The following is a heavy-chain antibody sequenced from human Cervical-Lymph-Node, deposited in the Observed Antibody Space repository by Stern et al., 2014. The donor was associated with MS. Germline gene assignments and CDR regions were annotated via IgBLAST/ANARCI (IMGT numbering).Heavy chain of an antibody. Sequence: VQLVESGAEVKKPGYSVKVSCKASGGTFNTNVISWVRQAPGQGLEWMGGIIPIFGTALYAQKFQGRVTITANESTRAVYMELSSLRSEDTAFYYCARAAYSTSSYNYWGQGTLVIVSS. CDR3: ARAAYSTSSYNY. D-gene: IGHD6-6*01. J-gene: IGHJ4*02. CDR2: IIPIFGTA. CDR1: GGTFNTNV. V-gene: IGHV1-69*01.